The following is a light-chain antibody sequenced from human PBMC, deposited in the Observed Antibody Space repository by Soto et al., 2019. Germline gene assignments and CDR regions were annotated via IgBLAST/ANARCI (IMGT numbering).Light chain of an antibody. CDR2: DAS. CDR1: QSVSSY. J-gene: IGKJ5*01. CDR3: QQRSNWPIT. Sequence: EIVLPQSHATLSVSPGERVTLSCRASQSVSSYLAWYQQKPGQAPRLLIYDASNRATGIPARFSGSGSGTDFTLTISSLEPEEFAVYYCQQRSNWPITFGQGTRLDIK. V-gene: IGKV3-11*01.